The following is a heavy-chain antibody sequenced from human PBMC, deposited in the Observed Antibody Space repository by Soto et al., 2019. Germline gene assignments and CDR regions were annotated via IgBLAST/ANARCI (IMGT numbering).Heavy chain of an antibody. V-gene: IGHV3-72*01. D-gene: IGHD2-2*01. J-gene: IGHJ4*02. CDR2: IRDKANSYTT. CDR3: ARLYCSSARCRAFSDY. Sequence: GGSLRLSCAASGFTFSDHYMDWVRQAPGKGLEWVGRIRDKANSYTTEYAASVKGRFTISRDDSKNSLYLQMNNLKTEDTAVFYCARLYCSSARCRAFSDYWGQGTLVTVSS. CDR1: GFTFSDHY.